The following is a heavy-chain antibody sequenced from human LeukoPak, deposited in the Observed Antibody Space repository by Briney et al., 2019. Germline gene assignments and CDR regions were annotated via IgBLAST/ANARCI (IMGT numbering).Heavy chain of an antibody. CDR2: ITSGGAST. CDR3: ARQRRGTYYAFDS. D-gene: IGHD3-16*01. Sequence: GGSLRLSCDASGFSISDYYMSWIRQSPGKGLEWISYITSGGASTNYADSVKGRFTISRDKAKNSVALQLNSLRAEDTAVYYCARQRRGTYYAFDSWGQGTLVTVSS. J-gene: IGHJ4*02. V-gene: IGHV3-11*01. CDR1: GFSISDYY.